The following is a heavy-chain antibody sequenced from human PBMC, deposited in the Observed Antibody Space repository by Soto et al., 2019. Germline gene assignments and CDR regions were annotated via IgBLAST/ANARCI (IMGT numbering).Heavy chain of an antibody. V-gene: IGHV1-2*04. CDR2: INPNSGGT. Sequence: ASVKVSCKASGYTFTGYYMHWVRQAPGQGLEWMGWINPNSGGTNYAQKFQGWVTMTRDTSIGTAYMELSRLRSDDTAVYYCAGGDAYYYDSRGYQYYFDYWGQGTLVTVSS. CDR3: AGGDAYYYDSRGYQYYFDY. D-gene: IGHD3-22*01. CDR1: GYTFTGYY. J-gene: IGHJ4*02.